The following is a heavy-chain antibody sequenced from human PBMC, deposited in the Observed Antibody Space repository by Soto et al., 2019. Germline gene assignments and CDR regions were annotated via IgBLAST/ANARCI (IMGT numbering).Heavy chain of an antibody. CDR1: GFSLSTSGVG. CDR2: IYWNDDK. D-gene: IGHD6-19*01. CDR3: AHRRAVAGSGYFQH. V-gene: IGHV2-5*01. J-gene: IGHJ1*01. Sequence: SGPTLVNPTQTLTLTCTFSGFSLSTSGVGVGWIRQPPGKALEWLALIYWNDDKRYSPSLKSRFTITKDTSKNQVVLTMTNIDPVDTATYYCAHRRAVAGSGYFQHWGQGTLVTVSS.